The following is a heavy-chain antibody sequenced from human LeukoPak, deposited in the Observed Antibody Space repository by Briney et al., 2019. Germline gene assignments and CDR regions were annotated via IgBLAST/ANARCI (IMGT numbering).Heavy chain of an antibody. CDR1: GYSFTTFG. D-gene: IGHD6-19*01. Sequence: GALVKASCKASGYSFTTFGISWVRQAAGQRVEWLGWISAYSTYTGKTNYALQFQGRVLMTTDTSTSIAYMELRSLRSDDTAVYYCVRDLGDMAAGVFYDYWGQGTLVTVSS. V-gene: IGHV1-18*01. CDR2: ISAYSTYTGKT. J-gene: IGHJ4*02. CDR3: VRDLGDMAAGVFYDY.